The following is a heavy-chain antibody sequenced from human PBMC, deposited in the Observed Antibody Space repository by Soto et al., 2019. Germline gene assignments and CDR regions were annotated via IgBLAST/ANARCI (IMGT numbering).Heavy chain of an antibody. CDR2: ISSSGSTI. J-gene: IGHJ4*02. D-gene: IGHD1-1*01. CDR3: ARDPARYNWNDDSPDY. V-gene: IGHV3-11*01. Sequence: GRSLQLCCAPSGYTFSVYYMSWIRQAKGEGLGWVSYISSSGSTIYYADSVKGRLTSSRDNAKNSQYLQMNSLRAEDTAVYYCARDPARYNWNDDSPDYWGQGTLVTVSS. CDR1: GYTFSVYY.